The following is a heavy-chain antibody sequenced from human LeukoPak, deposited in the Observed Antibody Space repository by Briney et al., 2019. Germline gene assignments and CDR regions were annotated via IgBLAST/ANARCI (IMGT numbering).Heavy chain of an antibody. V-gene: IGHV3-7*03. J-gene: IGHJ4*02. CDR3: STLNY. CDR2: INEDGSEK. CDR1: GFTFSTYW. Sequence: GGSLSLSCAASGFTFSTYWMHWVRQAPGKGLEWVANINEDGSEKAYVDSVKGRFTISRDNAKNSVYLQMSSLRADDTAVYFCSTLNYWGQGTMVTVSS.